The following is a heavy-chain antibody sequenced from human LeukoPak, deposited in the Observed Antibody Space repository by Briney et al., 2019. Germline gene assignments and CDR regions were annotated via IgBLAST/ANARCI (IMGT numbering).Heavy chain of an antibody. Sequence: ASVTVSCKASGYTLTDYYMHWVRQAPGQGLEWMGRINPNSGGTNYAQKFQGRVTMTRDTSISTAYMELSRLRSDDTAVYYRARISSSRPKTPFDYWGQGTLVTVSS. J-gene: IGHJ4*02. CDR2: INPNSGGT. CDR3: ARISSSRPKTPFDY. D-gene: IGHD6-6*01. CDR1: GYTLTDYY. V-gene: IGHV1-2*06.